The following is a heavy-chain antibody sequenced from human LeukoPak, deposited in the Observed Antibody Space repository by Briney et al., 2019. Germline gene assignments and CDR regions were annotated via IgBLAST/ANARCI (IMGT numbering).Heavy chain of an antibody. D-gene: IGHD3-3*01. CDR3: AKHPYNDFWSGYYKGLDY. CDR1: GFTFSSYA. J-gene: IGHJ4*02. CDR2: FSGAGDYT. Sequence: PGGSLRLSCAASGFTFSSYAMSWVRQAPGKGLEWVSGFSGAGDYTHSADSVKGRFIISRDNSKNTLYLQMNSLRVEDTAVYYCAKHPYNDFWSGYYKGLDYWGQGTLVTVSS. V-gene: IGHV3-23*01.